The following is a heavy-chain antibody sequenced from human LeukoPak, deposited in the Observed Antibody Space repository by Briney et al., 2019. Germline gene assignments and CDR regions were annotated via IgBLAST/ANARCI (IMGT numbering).Heavy chain of an antibody. J-gene: IGHJ4*02. V-gene: IGHV3-43*02. Sequence: GGSLRLSCAASGFTFDDYAMHWVRQAPGKGLEWVSLISGDGGSTYYADSVKGRFTISRDNSKNSLYLQMNSLRTEDTALYYCAKEGSAFTMVRGEFDYWGQGTLVTVSS. CDR2: ISGDGGST. CDR1: GFTFDDYA. D-gene: IGHD3-10*01. CDR3: AKEGSAFTMVRGEFDY.